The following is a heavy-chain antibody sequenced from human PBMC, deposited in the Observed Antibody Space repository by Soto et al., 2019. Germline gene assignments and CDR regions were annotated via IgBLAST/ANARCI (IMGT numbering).Heavy chain of an antibody. V-gene: IGHV4-30-2*01. CDR2: IYHSGST. CDR1: GGSISSGGYS. J-gene: IGHJ4*02. D-gene: IGHD3-22*01. Sequence: PSETLSLTCAVSGGSISSGGYSWSWIRQPPGKGLEWIGYIYHSGSTFYNPSLKSRVTISLDKSKNQFSLKLSSVTAEDTAVYYCAREAYYYDSSGYFSKNFDSWGQGTLHTVSS. CDR3: AREAYYYDSSGYFSKNFDS.